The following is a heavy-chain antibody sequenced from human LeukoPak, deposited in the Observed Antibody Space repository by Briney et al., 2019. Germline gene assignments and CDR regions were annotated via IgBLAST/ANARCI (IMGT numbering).Heavy chain of an antibody. Sequence: GGSLTLSCAASGFTFSGSAMHWVRQASGKGLEWAGRIRSKANSYATAYAASVKGRFTISRDDSKNTAYLQMNSLKTEDTAVYYCTRRGSSGYLDYWGQGTLVTVSS. CDR2: IRSKANSYAT. CDR3: TRRGSSGYLDY. V-gene: IGHV3-73*01. CDR1: GFTFSGSA. D-gene: IGHD3-22*01. J-gene: IGHJ4*02.